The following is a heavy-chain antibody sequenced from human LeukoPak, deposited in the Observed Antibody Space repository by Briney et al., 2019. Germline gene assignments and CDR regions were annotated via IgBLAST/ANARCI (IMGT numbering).Heavy chain of an antibody. CDR3: AREGEDSEDTNWFDP. V-gene: IGHV1-58*01. CDR2: IVVGSGNT. J-gene: IGHJ5*02. D-gene: IGHD2-15*01. CDR1: GFTFTSSA. Sequence: ASVKVSCKASGFTFTSSAVQWVRQARGQRLEWIGWIVVGSGNTNYAQKFQERVTITRDMSTSTAYMELSRLRSDDTAVYYCAREGEDSEDTNWFDPWGQGTLVTVSS.